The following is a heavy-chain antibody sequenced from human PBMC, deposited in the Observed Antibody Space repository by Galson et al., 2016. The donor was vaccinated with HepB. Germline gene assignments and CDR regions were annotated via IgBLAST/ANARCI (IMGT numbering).Heavy chain of an antibody. D-gene: IGHD5-12*01. V-gene: IGHV4-39*01. CDR1: GDSISNSNYY. Sequence: SETLSLTCTVSGDSISNSNYYWGWIRQPSGKGLEWIGSIYYSGTTYYNPSLKSRVTISVDTSKNQFSLKLTSVTAADTAVYYCARPSSWLRPARYFEYWGQGTLVTVSS. CDR2: IYYSGTT. CDR3: ARPSSWLRPARYFEY. J-gene: IGHJ4*02.